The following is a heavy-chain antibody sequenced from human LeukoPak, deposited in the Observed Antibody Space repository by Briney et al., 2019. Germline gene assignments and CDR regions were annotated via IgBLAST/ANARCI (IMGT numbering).Heavy chain of an antibody. CDR2: ISGSGGST. CDR3: AEDFDFYGSGSYYDY. J-gene: IGHJ4*02. V-gene: IGHV3-23*01. D-gene: IGHD3-10*01. CDR1: GFTFSSYA. Sequence: GGSLRLSCAAPGFTFSSYAMSWVRQAPGKGLEWVSAISGSGGSTYYADSVKGRFTISRDNSKNTLYLQMNSLRAEDTAVYYCAEDFDFYGSGSYYDYWGQGTLVTVSS.